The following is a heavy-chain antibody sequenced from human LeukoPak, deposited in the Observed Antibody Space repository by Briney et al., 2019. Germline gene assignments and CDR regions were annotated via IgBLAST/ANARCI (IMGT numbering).Heavy chain of an antibody. CDR2: IAYNGSGI. D-gene: IGHD3-10*01. V-gene: IGHV3-30*18. CDR3: AKNSRGSGNSPGNWFDP. Sequence: PGRSLRLSCAASGFTFSFYGMHWLRQTPGKGLEWLAVIAYNGSGIYYADSVKGRFTISRDSSKNMLYLQINSLRTEDTALYYCAKNSRGSGNSPGNWFDPWGQGTRVIVSS. CDR1: GFTFSFYG. J-gene: IGHJ5*02.